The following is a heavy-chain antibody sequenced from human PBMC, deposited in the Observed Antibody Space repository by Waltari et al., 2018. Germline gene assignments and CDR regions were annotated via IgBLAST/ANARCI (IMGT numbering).Heavy chain of an antibody. V-gene: IGHV4-38-2*01. CDR3: ARAPSIEGFDY. CDR1: GYSISSGYY. CDR2: IYHSGST. J-gene: IGHJ4*02. Sequence: QVQLQESGPGLVKPSETLSLTCAVSGYSISSGYYWGWIRQPPGKGLEWIGIIYHSGSTYYNPSLKSRVTITVDTSKNQFSLKLSSVTAADTAVYYCARAPSIEGFDYWGQGTLVTVSS. D-gene: IGHD1-26*01.